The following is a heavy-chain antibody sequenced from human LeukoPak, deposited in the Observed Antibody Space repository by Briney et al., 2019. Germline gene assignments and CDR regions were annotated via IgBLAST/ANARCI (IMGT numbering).Heavy chain of an antibody. D-gene: IGHD3-10*01. J-gene: IGHJ5*02. CDR3: ARGPYGSGSYYRWFDP. CDR1: GGFLSGYY. CDR2: DNHSGST. V-gene: IGHV4-34*01. Sequence: PSETLSLTCAVYGGFLSGYYWSWIRQPPGKGLEWIGEDNHSGSTNYNPSLKSRVTISVDTSKNQFSLKLSSVTAADTAVYYCARGPYGSGSYYRWFDPWGQGTLVTVSS.